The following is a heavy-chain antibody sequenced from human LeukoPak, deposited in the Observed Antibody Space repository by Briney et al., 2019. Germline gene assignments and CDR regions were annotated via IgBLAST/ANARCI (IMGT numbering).Heavy chain of an antibody. Sequence: GGSLRLSCSASGFTFSSYAMHWVRQAPGKGLEYVSAICSNGGSTYYADSVKGRFTISRDNYKNTLYLQMSSLRAEDTAVYYCVSLAVAGRFYYYYGMDVWGKGTTVSVSS. D-gene: IGHD6-19*01. CDR2: ICSNGGST. V-gene: IGHV3-64D*06. CDR3: VSLAVAGRFYYYYGMDV. J-gene: IGHJ6*04. CDR1: GFTFSSYA.